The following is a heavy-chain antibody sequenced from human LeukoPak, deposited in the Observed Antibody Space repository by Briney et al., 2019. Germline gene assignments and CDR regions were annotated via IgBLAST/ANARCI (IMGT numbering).Heavy chain of an antibody. CDR1: GGSISSYY. CDR3: ASGDPQWDYFDY. V-gene: IGHV4-4*07. CDR2: IYTSGST. D-gene: IGHD2-8*01. J-gene: IGHJ4*02. Sequence: SETLSLTCTVSGGSISSYYWSWIRQPAGKGLEWIGRIYTSGSTNYNPSLKSRVTMSVDTSKNQFSLKLSSVTAADTAVYYCASGDPQWDYFDYWGQGTLVTVSS.